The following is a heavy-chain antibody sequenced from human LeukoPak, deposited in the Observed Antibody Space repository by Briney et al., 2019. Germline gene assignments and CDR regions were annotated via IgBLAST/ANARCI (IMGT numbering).Heavy chain of an antibody. CDR2: FISIFGTA. CDR3: ARPPPYYDILTGYSGNDAFDI. D-gene: IGHD3-9*01. V-gene: IGHV1-69*13. Sequence: SVKVSYKASGGTFSSYAISWVRQAPGQGLGWMGGFISIFGTANYAQKFQGRVTVTADESTSTAYMELSSLRSEDTAVYYCARPPPYYDILTGYSGNDAFDIWGQGTMVTVSS. J-gene: IGHJ3*02. CDR1: GGTFSSYA.